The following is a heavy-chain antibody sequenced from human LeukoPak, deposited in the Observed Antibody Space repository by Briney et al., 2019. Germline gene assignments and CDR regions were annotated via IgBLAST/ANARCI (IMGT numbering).Heavy chain of an antibody. Sequence: PSETLSLTCTVSGGSIISTTYYWGWIRQPPGEGLEWIGSIDYSGSTYYNPSLKSRVTISVDTSKNQFSLNLSSVTAADTAVYSCARASGSSWYERRLQAYYYYMDVWGKGTTVTVSS. CDR1: GGSIISTTYY. V-gene: IGHV4-39*07. D-gene: IGHD6-13*01. J-gene: IGHJ6*03. CDR3: ARASGSSWYERRLQAYYYYMDV. CDR2: IDYSGST.